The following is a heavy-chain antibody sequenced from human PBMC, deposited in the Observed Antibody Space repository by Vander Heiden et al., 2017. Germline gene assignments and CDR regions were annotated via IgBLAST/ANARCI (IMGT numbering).Heavy chain of an antibody. CDR1: GFTFSNYA. J-gene: IGHJ4*02. Sequence: EVQLLESGGGLVQPGGSLRLSCAASGFTFSNYAMSWVRQAPGKGLEWVSVISGSSGSTYYTDSVKGRFTISRDNSKNTLYLEMNSLRAEDTAVYYCAKGREKYSRSCPDCWGQGTLVTVSS. V-gene: IGHV3-23*01. CDR3: AKGREKYSRSCPDC. CDR2: ISGSSGST. D-gene: IGHD6-13*01.